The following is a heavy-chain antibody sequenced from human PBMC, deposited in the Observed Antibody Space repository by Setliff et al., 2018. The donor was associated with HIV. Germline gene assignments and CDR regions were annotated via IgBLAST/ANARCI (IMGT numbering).Heavy chain of an antibody. CDR2: IIPAFGTP. D-gene: IGHD1-26*01. J-gene: IGHJ3*02. V-gene: IGHV1-69*05. CDR1: GDTLSIHP. CDR3: ARGWEYSGAFDI. Sequence: GASVKVSCKASGDTLSIHPISWVRQAPGRGLDWMGGIIPAFGTPNYAQKFQGRVTITTDESTSTAYMELSSLRSEDTAVYYCARGWEYSGAFDIWGQGTMVTVSS.